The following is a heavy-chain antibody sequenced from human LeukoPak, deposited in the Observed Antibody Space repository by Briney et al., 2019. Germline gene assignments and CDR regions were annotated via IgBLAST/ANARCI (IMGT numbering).Heavy chain of an antibody. CDR2: ISYDGSNK. V-gene: IGHV3-30*18. D-gene: IGHD1-26*01. Sequence: GGYLRLYCAASGFTFSSYGMHWVRQAPGKGLEWVAVISYDGSNKYYADSVKGRFTISRDNSKNTLYLQMNSLRAEDTAVYYCANQPSGSYSIDYWGQGTLVTVSS. CDR1: GFTFSSYG. J-gene: IGHJ4*02. CDR3: ANQPSGSYSIDY.